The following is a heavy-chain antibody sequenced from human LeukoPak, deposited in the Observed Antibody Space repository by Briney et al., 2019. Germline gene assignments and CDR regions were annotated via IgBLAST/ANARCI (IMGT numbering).Heavy chain of an antibody. D-gene: IGHD6-19*01. Sequence: QAGGSLRLSCAASGFTFSSYSMNWVRQAPGKGLEWVSYISSSSSTIYYADSVKGRFTISRDNAKNSLYLQMNSLRAEDTAVYYCARDSYSSGSKRGVYFDYWGQGTLVTVSS. V-gene: IGHV3-48*04. J-gene: IGHJ4*02. CDR2: ISSSSSTI. CDR1: GFTFSSYS. CDR3: ARDSYSSGSKRGVYFDY.